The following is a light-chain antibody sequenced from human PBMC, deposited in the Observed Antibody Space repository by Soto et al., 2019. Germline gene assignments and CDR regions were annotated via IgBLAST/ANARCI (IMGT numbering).Light chain of an antibody. Sequence: DIVMTQSPLSLPVTPGEPASISCRSSQSLLHSNGYNYLDWCLQKPGQSPQLXIYGASSRATGIPDRFSGSGSGTDFTLTISRLEPEDFAVYYCQQHGSSPITFGQGTRLEIK. CDR1: QSLLHSNGYNY. CDR2: GAS. J-gene: IGKJ5*01. V-gene: IGKV2-28*01. CDR3: QQHGSSPIT.